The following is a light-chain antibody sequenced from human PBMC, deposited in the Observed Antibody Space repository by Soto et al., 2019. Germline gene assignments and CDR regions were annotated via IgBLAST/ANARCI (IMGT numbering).Light chain of an antibody. CDR1: QSISSY. J-gene: IGKJ4*01. V-gene: IGKV1-39*01. Sequence: DIQMTQSPSSLSASVGDRVTITCRASQSISSYLNWYQQKPGKATKLLIYAASSLQSGVPSRFSGSGSGTDFTLTISSLQPEDFATYYCQQSYSIPLTFGGGTKVDIK. CDR3: QQSYSIPLT. CDR2: AAS.